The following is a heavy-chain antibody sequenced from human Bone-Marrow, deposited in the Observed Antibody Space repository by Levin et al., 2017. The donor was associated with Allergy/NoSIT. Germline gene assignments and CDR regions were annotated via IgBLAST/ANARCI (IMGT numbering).Heavy chain of an antibody. CDR1: GFTFSSYA. J-gene: IGHJ4*02. V-gene: IGHV3-30-3*01. CDR2: ISYDGSNK. CDR3: AREGPNTAMGHFDY. D-gene: IGHD5-18*01. Sequence: GESLKISCAASGFTFSSYAMHWVRQAPGKGLEWVAVISYDGSNKYYADSVKGRFTISRDNSKNTLYLQMNSLRAEDTAVYYCAREGPNTAMGHFDYWGQGTLVTVSS.